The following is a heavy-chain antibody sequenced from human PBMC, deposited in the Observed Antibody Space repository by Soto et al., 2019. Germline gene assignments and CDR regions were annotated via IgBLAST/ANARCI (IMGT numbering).Heavy chain of an antibody. J-gene: IGHJ6*03. CDR1: GFSFDDYA. V-gene: IGHV3-9*01. D-gene: IGHD2-21*02. CDR2: ITWNSGSI. CDR3: AKATLQLVTPGSYYFYFMDV. Sequence: EVQVVESGGGLVQPGRSLRLSCAASGFSFDDYAMHWVRQAPGKGLGWISGITWNSGSIEYADSVKGRFTISRDNAKTSLYLQMNSLRVEDTALYYCAKATLQLVTPGSYYFYFMDVWGKGTTVTVSS.